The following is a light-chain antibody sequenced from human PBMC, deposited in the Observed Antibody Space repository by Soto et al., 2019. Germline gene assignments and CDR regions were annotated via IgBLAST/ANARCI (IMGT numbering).Light chain of an antibody. V-gene: IGLV1-40*01. CDR2: GNS. CDR1: SSNIGAGRD. Sequence: QSVLTQPPSVSGAPGQRVTISCTGSSSNIGAGRDVHWCQQLPGTAPKLLIYGNSNRPSGVPDRFSGSKSGTSASLAITGLQAEDEADYYCQSYDSSLSGWLFGGGTQLTVL. J-gene: IGLJ3*02. CDR3: QSYDSSLSGWL.